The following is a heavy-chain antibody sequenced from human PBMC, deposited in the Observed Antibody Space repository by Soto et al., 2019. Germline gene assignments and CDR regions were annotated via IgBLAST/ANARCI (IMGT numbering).Heavy chain of an antibody. CDR3: ARDDSGSYGGFDY. Sequence: GASVKVSCKASGGTFSSYAISWVRQAPGQGLEWMGGIIPIFGTANYAQKLQGRVTMTTDTSTSTAYMELRSLRSDDTAVYYCARDDSGSYGGFDYWGQGTLVTVSS. J-gene: IGHJ4*02. D-gene: IGHD1-26*01. V-gene: IGHV1-69*05. CDR1: GGTFSSYA. CDR2: IIPIFGTA.